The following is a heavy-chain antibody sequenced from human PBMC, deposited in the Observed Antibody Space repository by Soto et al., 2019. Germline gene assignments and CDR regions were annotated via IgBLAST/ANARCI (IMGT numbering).Heavy chain of an antibody. CDR1: GYTFSGYY. Sequence: ASVKVSCKASGYTFSGYYMHWVRQAPGQGLEWMGWINPNSGGTNYAQKFQGRVTMTRDTSISTAYMELSRLRSDDTAVYYCARAEYYDSSGYYYHWGQGTLVTVSS. V-gene: IGHV1-2*02. CDR2: INPNSGGT. J-gene: IGHJ5*02. D-gene: IGHD3-22*01. CDR3: ARAEYYDSSGYYYH.